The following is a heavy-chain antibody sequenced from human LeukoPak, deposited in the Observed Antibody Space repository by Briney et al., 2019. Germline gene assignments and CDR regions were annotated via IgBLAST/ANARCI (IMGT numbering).Heavy chain of an antibody. Sequence: SQTLSLTCTVSGGSISSGSYYWSWIRQPAGKGLEWIGRIYTSGSTNYNPSLKSRVTMSVDTSKNQFSLKLSSVTAADTAVYYCASYSSGSFDYWGQGTLVTVSS. V-gene: IGHV4-61*02. CDR2: IYTSGST. D-gene: IGHD6-19*01. J-gene: IGHJ4*02. CDR3: ASYSSGSFDY. CDR1: GGSISSGSYY.